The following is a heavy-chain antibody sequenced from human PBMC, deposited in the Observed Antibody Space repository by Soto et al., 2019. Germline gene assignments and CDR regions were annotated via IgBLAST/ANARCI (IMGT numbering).Heavy chain of an antibody. CDR2: IKQDGSEK. V-gene: IGHV3-7*01. J-gene: IGHJ4*02. CDR1: GFTFSNYA. Sequence: GGSLRLSCAASGFTFSNYAMTWVRQAPGKWLEWVANIKQDGSEKYYVDSVKGRFTISRDNAKNSLYLQMNSLRAEDTAVYYCARDIMYYDILTGSYYFDYWGQGTLVTVSS. CDR3: ARDIMYYDILTGSYYFDY. D-gene: IGHD3-9*01.